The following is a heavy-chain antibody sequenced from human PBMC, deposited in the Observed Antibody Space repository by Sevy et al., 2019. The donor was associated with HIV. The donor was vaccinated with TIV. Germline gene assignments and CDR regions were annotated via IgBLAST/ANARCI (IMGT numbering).Heavy chain of an antibody. CDR2: IKQDGSDK. CDR1: GFTFSDYW. CDR3: ARSRGGSYFTYYFDY. V-gene: IGHV3-7*01. J-gene: IGHJ4*02. D-gene: IGHD1-26*01. Sequence: GGSLRLSCTASGFTFSDYWMSWVRQAPGKGLEWVANIKQDGSDKHYVDSVKGRFTISRDNAKNSLYLQMNSLRAEDTAVYYCARSRGGSYFTYYFDYWGQGTLVTVSS.